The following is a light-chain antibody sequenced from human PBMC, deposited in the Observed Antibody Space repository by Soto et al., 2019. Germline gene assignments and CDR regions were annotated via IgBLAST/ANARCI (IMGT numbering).Light chain of an antibody. V-gene: IGLV2-8*01. CDR2: EVN. J-gene: IGLJ3*02. CDR3: SSYAGTNNWV. CDR1: SSDVGGDNY. Sequence: QSALTQPPSASGSPGQSVTMSCSRTSSDVGGDNYVSWYQQHPGKAPKLMIFEVNKRPSGVPDRFSASKSGNTASLTVSGLQAEDEADYYCSSYAGTNNWVFGGGTKLTVL.